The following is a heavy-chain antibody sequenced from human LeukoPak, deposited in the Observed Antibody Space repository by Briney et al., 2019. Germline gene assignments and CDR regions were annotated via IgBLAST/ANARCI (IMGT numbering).Heavy chain of an antibody. CDR3: AKSLSSRGVIIPKTSRYFDY. J-gene: IGHJ4*02. Sequence: GGSLRLSCAASGFTFDDYAMHWVRHAPGKGLEWVSGISWNSGSIGYADSVKGRFTISRDNSKNTLYLQMNSLRAEDTAVYYCAKSLSSRGVIIPKTSRYFDYWGQGTLVTVSS. V-gene: IGHV3-9*01. CDR1: GFTFDDYA. CDR2: ISWNSGSI. D-gene: IGHD3-10*01.